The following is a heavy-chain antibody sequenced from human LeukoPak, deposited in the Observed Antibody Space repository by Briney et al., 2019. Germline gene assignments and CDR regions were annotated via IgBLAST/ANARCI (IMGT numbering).Heavy chain of an antibody. CDR3: ARPRHYYGSGFDY. CDR1: GGSISSFSYY. J-gene: IGHJ4*02. V-gene: IGHV4-39*01. CDR2: IYYSGAT. D-gene: IGHD3-10*01. Sequence: PSETLSLTCTVSGGSISSFSYYWGWIRQPPGKGLEWIGSIYYSGATYYNPSLKSRVTISVDTSKNQFSLKLSSVTAADTAVYYCARPRHYYGSGFDYWGQGALVTVSS.